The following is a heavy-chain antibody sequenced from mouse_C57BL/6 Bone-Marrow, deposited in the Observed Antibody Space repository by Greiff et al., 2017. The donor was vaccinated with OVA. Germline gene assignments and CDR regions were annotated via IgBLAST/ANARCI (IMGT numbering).Heavy chain of an antibody. CDR3: ASYYDYDWDFDV. J-gene: IGHJ1*03. Sequence: VQLQQSVAELVRPGASVKLSCTASGFTIKNTYMHWVKQRPEQGLEWIGRIDPAHGNTNYAPKFQGKATIPADTSSNTAYLQLSSLTSEDTAIYYCASYYDYDWDFDVWGTGTTVTVSS. V-gene: IGHV14-3*01. D-gene: IGHD2-4*01. CDR1: GFTIKNTY. CDR2: IDPAHGNT.